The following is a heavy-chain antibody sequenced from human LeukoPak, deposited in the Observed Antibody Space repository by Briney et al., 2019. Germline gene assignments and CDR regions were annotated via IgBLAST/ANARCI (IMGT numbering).Heavy chain of an antibody. D-gene: IGHD6-13*01. V-gene: IGHV4-34*01. CDR3: ARGGIAAAALVHLDY. Sequence: TPSETLSLTCSVYGGSFSGYYWRWIRQPPGKGLEWIGEINHSGNSNYNPSLKSRVTISVDTSKNQFSLKLNSVTAADTAVYYCARGGIAAAALVHLDYWGQGTLVTVSS. J-gene: IGHJ4*02. CDR2: INHSGNS. CDR1: GGSFSGYY.